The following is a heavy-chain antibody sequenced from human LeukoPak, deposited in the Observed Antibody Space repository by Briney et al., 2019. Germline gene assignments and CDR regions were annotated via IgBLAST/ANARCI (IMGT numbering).Heavy chain of an antibody. Sequence: GASVKVSCKASGYTFTTYGISWVRQAPGQGREWMGWISNSDTNYAQKLKGRVTMTTDTSTSTAYMELRSLRSDDTAVYYCARAGGSSSWYGRVVYYMDVWGKGTTVTVSS. CDR2: ISNSDT. CDR3: ARAGGSSSWYGRVVYYMDV. V-gene: IGHV1-18*01. J-gene: IGHJ6*03. D-gene: IGHD6-13*01. CDR1: GYTFTTYG.